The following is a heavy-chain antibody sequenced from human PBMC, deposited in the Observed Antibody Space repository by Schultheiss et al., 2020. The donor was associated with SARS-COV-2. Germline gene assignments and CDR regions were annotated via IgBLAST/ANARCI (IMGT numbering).Heavy chain of an antibody. Sequence: SETLSLTCTVSGGSISSYYWSWIRQPAGKGLEWIGYIYYSGSTNYNPSLKSRVTISVDTSKNQFSLKLSSVTAADTAVYYCARHLGYCSSTSCYTGSGYYYYMDVWGKGTTVTVSS. CDR1: GGSISSYY. CDR3: ARHLGYCSSTSCYTGSGYYYYMDV. CDR2: IYYSGST. J-gene: IGHJ6*03. V-gene: IGHV4-59*08. D-gene: IGHD2-2*02.